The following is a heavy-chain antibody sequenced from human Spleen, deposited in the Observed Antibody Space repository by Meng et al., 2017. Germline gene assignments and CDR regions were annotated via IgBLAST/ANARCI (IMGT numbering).Heavy chain of an antibody. CDR1: GFIISTYW. Sequence: EVQMVESGGGLVQPGGSLRLSCVASGFIISTYWLHWVRQAPGKGLVWVSRTSRDGSDTVYADSVKGRFTMSRDNAKNTLYLQMNSLRAEDTAVYYCAAAWELLPPGYWGQGTLVTVSS. CDR2: TSRDGSDT. V-gene: IGHV3-74*01. J-gene: IGHJ4*02. CDR3: AAAWELLPPGY. D-gene: IGHD1-26*01.